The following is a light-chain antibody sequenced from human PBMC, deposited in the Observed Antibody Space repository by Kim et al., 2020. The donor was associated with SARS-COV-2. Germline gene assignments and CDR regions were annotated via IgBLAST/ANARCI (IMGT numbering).Light chain of an antibody. J-gene: IGKJ5*01. Sequence: DIQMTQSPSTLSASVGDRVTISCRASQSVSSRLAWYQQKPGKAPKLLIYGASSLESGVPSRFSGSGSGTEFTLTISSLQPDDFATYYCQQYNTLSITFGGGTRLEIK. CDR1: QSVSSR. CDR2: GAS. V-gene: IGKV1-5*01. CDR3: QQYNTLSIT.